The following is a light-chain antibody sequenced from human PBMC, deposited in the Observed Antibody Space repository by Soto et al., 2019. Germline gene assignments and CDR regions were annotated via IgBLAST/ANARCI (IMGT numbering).Light chain of an antibody. CDR3: QQYYSIPYT. V-gene: IGKV4-1*01. J-gene: IGKJ2*01. CDR1: QSVLYSSNNKNY. CDR2: WAS. Sequence: EIVMTQSPDSLAVSLGERATINCKSSQSVLYSSNNKNYLVWYQQKPGQPPKLLISWASTRESGVPDRFSGSGSGTDFTLTISSLQAEDVAVYYCQQYYSIPYTFGQGTKLEIK.